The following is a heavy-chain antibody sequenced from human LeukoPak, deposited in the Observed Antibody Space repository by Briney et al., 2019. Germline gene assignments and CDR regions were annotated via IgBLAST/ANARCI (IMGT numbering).Heavy chain of an antibody. CDR1: GFIFSSYG. CDR3: AKDLGDGYASDY. CDR2: IRYDGSNK. J-gene: IGHJ4*02. D-gene: IGHD5-24*01. Sequence: GGSLRLSCAASGFIFSSYGMHWVRQAPGKGLEWVAFIRYDGSNKYYADSVKGRFTISRDNSKNTLYLQMNSLRAEDTAVYYCAKDLGDGYASDYWGQGTLVTVSS. V-gene: IGHV3-30*02.